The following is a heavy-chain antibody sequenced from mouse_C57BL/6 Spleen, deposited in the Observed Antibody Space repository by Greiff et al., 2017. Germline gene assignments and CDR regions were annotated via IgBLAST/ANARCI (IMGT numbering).Heavy chain of an antibody. CDR1: GYTFTSYW. J-gene: IGHJ1*03. CDR3: ARSGYPYWYFDV. Sequence: VQLQQPGAELVRPGSSVKLSCKASGYTFTSYWMDWVKQRPGQGLEWIGNIYPSDSETHYNQKFKDKATLTVDKSSSTAYMQLSSLTSEDSAVYYCARSGYPYWYFDVWGTGTTVTVSS. D-gene: IGHD3-1*01. CDR2: IYPSDSET. V-gene: IGHV1-61*01.